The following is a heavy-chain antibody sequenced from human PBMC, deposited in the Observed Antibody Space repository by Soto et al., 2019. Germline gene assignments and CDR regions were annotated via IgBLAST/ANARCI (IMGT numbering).Heavy chain of an antibody. CDR2: IYYSGST. CDR3: GRGRSGQIVVFY. CDR1: GDSINNRSYY. J-gene: IGHJ4*02. V-gene: IGHV4-39*01. D-gene: IGHD1-26*01. Sequence: SETLSLTCTVTGDSINNRSYYWGWIRQPPGKGLEWIGSIYYSGSTYNNPSLKSRVSMSVDTSKNQFSLKLRSVTAADTAVYYCGRGRSGQIVVFYWGQGTPVTVSS.